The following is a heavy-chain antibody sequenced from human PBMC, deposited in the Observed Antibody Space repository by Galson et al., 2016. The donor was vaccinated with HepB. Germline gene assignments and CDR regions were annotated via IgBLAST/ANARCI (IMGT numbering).Heavy chain of an antibody. Sequence: SVKVSCKASGYTFTNYGVTWVRQAPGQGLEWMGWVSGNNGNTYYAQKVQGRVTLTTDTSTSTAYMVLRSLRSDDTAVYYCARDRGGSRNDYWGQRTLVTVSS. CDR3: ARDRGGSRNDY. J-gene: IGHJ4*02. CDR1: GYTFTNYG. V-gene: IGHV1-18*04. CDR2: VSGNNGNT. D-gene: IGHD2-15*01.